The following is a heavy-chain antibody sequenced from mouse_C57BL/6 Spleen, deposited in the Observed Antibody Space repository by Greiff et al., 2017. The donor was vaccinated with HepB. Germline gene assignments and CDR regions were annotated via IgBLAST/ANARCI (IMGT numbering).Heavy chain of an antibody. CDR3: ARGPPVEEHYFVY. CDR2: INPYNGGT. J-gene: IGHJ2*01. CDR1: GYTFTDYY. V-gene: IGHV1-19*01. Sequence: EVQLQQSGPVLVKPGASVKMSCKASGYTFTDYYMNWVKQSHGKSLEWIGVINPYNGGTSYNQKFKGKATLTVDKSSSTAYMELNSLTSEDSAVYYCARGPPVEEHYFVYWGQGTTLTVSS. D-gene: IGHD6-1*01.